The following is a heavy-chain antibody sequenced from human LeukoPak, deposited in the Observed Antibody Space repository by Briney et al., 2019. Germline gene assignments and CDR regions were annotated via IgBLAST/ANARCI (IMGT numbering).Heavy chain of an antibody. D-gene: IGHD6-13*01. V-gene: IGHV1-46*01. Sequence: ASVKVSCKASGYNFTSYYMHWVRQAPGQGLEWMGIINPSGGSTSYAQKFQGRVTMTRDTSTSTVYMELSSLRSEDTAVYYCARDEVKGIAAAGTDFDYRGQRTLVTVSS. CDR1: GYNFTSYY. CDR2: INPSGGST. CDR3: ARDEVKGIAAAGTDFDY. J-gene: IGHJ4*02.